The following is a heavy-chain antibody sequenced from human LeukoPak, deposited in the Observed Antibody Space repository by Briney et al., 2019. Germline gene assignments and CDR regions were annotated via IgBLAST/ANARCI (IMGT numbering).Heavy chain of an antibody. CDR2: MSSDGRRK. CDR3: AKDHIDDFWSGYPYYYYYYYMDV. J-gene: IGHJ6*03. CDR1: GFTFSYFS. D-gene: IGHD3-3*01. Sequence: GGSLRLSCAASGFTFSYFSMHWVRQAPGKGLEWVALMSSDGRRKHNADSVKGRFSISRDNSKNTLYLQMNSLRAEDTAVYYCAKDHIDDFWSGYPYYYYYYYMDVWGKGTTVTVSS. V-gene: IGHV3-30*07.